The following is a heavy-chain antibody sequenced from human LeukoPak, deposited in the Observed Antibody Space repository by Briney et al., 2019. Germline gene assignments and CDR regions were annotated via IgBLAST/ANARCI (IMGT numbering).Heavy chain of an antibody. Sequence: SVKVSCKASGSTFSSYAISWVRQAPGQGLEWMGRIIPIFGTANYAQKFQGRVTITTDESTSTAYMELSSLRSEDTAVYYCARDGIADWGSPTGYDAFDIWGQGTMVTVSS. D-gene: IGHD7-27*01. J-gene: IGHJ3*02. CDR3: ARDGIADWGSPTGYDAFDI. CDR1: GSTFSSYA. CDR2: IIPIFGTA. V-gene: IGHV1-69*05.